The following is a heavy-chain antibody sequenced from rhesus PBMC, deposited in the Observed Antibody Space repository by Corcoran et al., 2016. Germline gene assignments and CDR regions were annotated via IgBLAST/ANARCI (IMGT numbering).Heavy chain of an antibody. CDR3: AKGGPYWDFDL. Sequence: EVQLVESGGGLAKPGGSLRLSGVASGFPFSSYWMNWVRQNPGKGLEWISGINSGGGNTYYADSVKGRFIISRDTSKNTLSLQMNSLITEDAAVYFCAKGGPYWDFDLWGPGTPITVSS. V-gene: IGHV3S42*01. J-gene: IGHJ2*01. CDR1: GFPFSSYW. CDR2: INSGGGNT.